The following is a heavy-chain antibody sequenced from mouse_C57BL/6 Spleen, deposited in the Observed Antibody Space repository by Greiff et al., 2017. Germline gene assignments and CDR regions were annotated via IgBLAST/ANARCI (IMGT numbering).Heavy chain of an antibody. V-gene: IGHV1-15*01. J-gene: IGHJ2*01. Sequence: QVQLQQSGAELVRPGASVTLSCKASGYTFTDYEMRWVKQTPVHGLEWIGAIDPETGGTAYNQKFKGKAILTADKSSSTAYMELSSLTSEDSAVYYCTREDYSGSSYEGNFDYWGQGTTLTVSS. D-gene: IGHD1-1*01. CDR1: GYTFTDYE. CDR3: TREDYSGSSYEGNFDY. CDR2: IDPETGGT.